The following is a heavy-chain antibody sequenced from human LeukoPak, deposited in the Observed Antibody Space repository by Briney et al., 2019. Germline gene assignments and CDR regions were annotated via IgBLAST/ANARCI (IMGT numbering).Heavy chain of an antibody. D-gene: IGHD6-19*01. CDR1: GFTFSSYW. V-gene: IGHV3-7*05. CDR2: IERDGSEK. Sequence: GGSLRLSCAASGFTFSSYWMTWVRQAPGKGLAWVANIERDGSEKNYVDSVKGRFTISRDNSKNSLYLQMNSLSTEDTALYYCAKGGSGWSYYFDFWGQGTLVTVSS. J-gene: IGHJ4*02. CDR3: AKGGSGWSYYFDF.